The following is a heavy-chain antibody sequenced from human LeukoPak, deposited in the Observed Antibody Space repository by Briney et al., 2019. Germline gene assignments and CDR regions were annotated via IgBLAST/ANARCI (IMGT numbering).Heavy chain of an antibody. J-gene: IGHJ6*02. CDR1: GFTLSSYA. CDR2: SSVRGGGT. Sequence: GGSLRLSPAGSGFTLSSYAMSWVRQAPGEGLEWVSGSSVRGGGTYYADSVKGRFTISRDNSKNTMYLQMNSLRAEDTAIYYCAKDGGWTGSHFNGMDVWGQGTTVTVSS. CDR3: AKDGGWTGSHFNGMDV. D-gene: IGHD3/OR15-3a*01. V-gene: IGHV3-23*01.